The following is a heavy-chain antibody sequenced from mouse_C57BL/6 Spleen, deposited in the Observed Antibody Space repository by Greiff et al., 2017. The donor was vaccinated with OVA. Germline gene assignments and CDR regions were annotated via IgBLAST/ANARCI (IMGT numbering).Heavy chain of an antibody. D-gene: IGHD3-2*02. CDR2: IWTGGGT. CDR3: ARSIQGREDYAMDY. J-gene: IGHJ4*01. Sequence: VQGVESGPGLVAPSQSLSITCTVSGFSLTSYAISWVRQPPGKGLEWLGVIWTGGGTNYNSALKSRLSISKDNSKSQVFLKMNSLQTDDTARYYCARSIQGREDYAMDYWGQGTSVTVSS. CDR1: GFSLTSYA. V-gene: IGHV2-9-1*01.